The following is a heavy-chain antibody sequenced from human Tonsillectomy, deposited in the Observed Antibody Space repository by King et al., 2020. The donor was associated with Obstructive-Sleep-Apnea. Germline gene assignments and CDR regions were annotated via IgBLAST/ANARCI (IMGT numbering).Heavy chain of an antibody. Sequence: QLQESGPGLVKPSQTLSLTCTVSGDSISSGGSYWTWIRPHPGQGLEWIGYIYYSGTTYYNPSLKSRISISLDTSKNQFSLNLTSVTAADTAVYYCARAQQWPPGDFDYWGQGTLVTVSS. V-gene: IGHV4-31*03. CDR1: GDSISSGGSY. D-gene: IGHD6-19*01. CDR3: ARAQQWPPGDFDY. J-gene: IGHJ4*02. CDR2: IYYSGTT.